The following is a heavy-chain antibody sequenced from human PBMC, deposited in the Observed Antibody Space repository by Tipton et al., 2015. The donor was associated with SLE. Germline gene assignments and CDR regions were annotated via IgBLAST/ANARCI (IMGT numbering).Heavy chain of an antibody. CDR3: ARQPRDSSGYYSAAFDI. Sequence: SLRLSCAASGFTFSSYSMNWVRQAPGKGLEWVSYISSSSSTIYYADSVKGRFTISRDNAKNSLYLQMNSLRAEDTAVYYCARQPRDSSGYYSAAFDIWGQGTMVTASS. D-gene: IGHD3-22*01. V-gene: IGHV3-48*01. CDR2: ISSSSSTI. J-gene: IGHJ3*02. CDR1: GFTFSSYS.